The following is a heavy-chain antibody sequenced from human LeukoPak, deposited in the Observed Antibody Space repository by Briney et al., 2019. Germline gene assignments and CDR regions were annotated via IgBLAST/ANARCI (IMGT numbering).Heavy chain of an antibody. CDR1: GFTFSIDP. Sequence: PGGSLRLSCAASGFTFSIDPMTWVRQAPGKGLEWVSSISGDGRSTYRADSVKGRFTISRDNSKNTLYLQMNSLRAEDTAVYYCAKFLGGYYFDYWGQGTLVTVSS. D-gene: IGHD3-3*01. J-gene: IGHJ4*02. CDR2: ISGDGRST. V-gene: IGHV3-23*01. CDR3: AKFLGGYYFDY.